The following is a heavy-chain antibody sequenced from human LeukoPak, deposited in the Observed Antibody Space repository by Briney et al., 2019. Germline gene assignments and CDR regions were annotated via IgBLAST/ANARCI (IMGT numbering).Heavy chain of an antibody. D-gene: IGHD3-16*01. Sequence: PSETLSLTCTVPGGSINTNYWSWIRQPPGKGLEWIGYIRSSGSTNYNPSLKSRDTISMDTSKNQFSLQLSSVTAADTAVYYCARDVTPATLWGQGTLVTVSS. V-gene: IGHV4-59*01. CDR3: ARDVTPATL. CDR2: IRSSGST. J-gene: IGHJ4*02. CDR1: GGSINTNY.